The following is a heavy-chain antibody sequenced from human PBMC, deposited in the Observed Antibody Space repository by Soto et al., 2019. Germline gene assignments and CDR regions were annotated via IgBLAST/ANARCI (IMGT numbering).Heavy chain of an antibody. V-gene: IGHV3-21*01. CDR2: ISSSSSYI. J-gene: IGHJ6*02. D-gene: IGHD1-1*01. Sequence: GGSLRLSCAASGFTFSSYSMNWVRQAPGKGLEWVSSISSSSSYIYYADSVKGRFTISRDNAKNSLYLQMNSLRAEDTAVYYWARDLVWNDYYYYYGMDVWGQGTAVTGSS. CDR3: ARDLVWNDYYYYYGMDV. CDR1: GFTFSSYS.